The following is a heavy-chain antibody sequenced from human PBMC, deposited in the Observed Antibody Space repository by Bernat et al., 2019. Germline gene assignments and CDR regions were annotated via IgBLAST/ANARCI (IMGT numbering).Heavy chain of an antibody. V-gene: IGHV4-34*01. CDR1: GGSFSGYY. Sequence: QVQLQQWGAGLLKSSETLSLTCAVYGGSFSGYYWSWIRQPPGKGLEWIGEINHSGSTNYNPSLKSRVTISVDTSKNQFSLKLSSVTAADTAVYYCARGEGAYCGGDCYGDAFDIWGQGTMVTVSS. J-gene: IGHJ3*02. D-gene: IGHD2-21*02. CDR2: INHSGST. CDR3: ARGEGAYCGGDCYGDAFDI.